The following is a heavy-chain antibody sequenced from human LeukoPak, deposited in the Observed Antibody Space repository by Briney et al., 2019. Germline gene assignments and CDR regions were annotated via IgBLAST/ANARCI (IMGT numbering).Heavy chain of an antibody. J-gene: IGHJ6*03. V-gene: IGHV3-20*01. CDR1: GFTFDDYG. D-gene: IGHD2-2*01. Sequence: GGSLRLFCAASGFTFDDYGMSWVRQAPGKGLEWVSGINWNGGSTGYADSVKGRFTISRDNAKNSLYLQMNSLRAEDTALYHCARLGYCSSTSCSHGWSYYYYYMDVWGKGTTVTVSS. CDR2: INWNGGST. CDR3: ARLGYCSSTSCSHGWSYYYYYMDV.